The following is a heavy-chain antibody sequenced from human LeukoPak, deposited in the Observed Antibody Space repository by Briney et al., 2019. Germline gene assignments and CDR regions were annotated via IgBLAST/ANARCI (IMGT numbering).Heavy chain of an antibody. D-gene: IGHD6-13*01. CDR2: ISGRGGST. V-gene: IGHV3-23*01. J-gene: IGHJ4*02. CDR1: GFTFSSYA. Sequence: GWSLRLSCAASGFTFSSYAMSWVRQAPGKGLEWVSAISGRGGSTYYADSVKVRFTISRDNSKNTLYLQMNSLRAEATAVYYCAKGVSSWYEGHLDYWGQGTLVTVSS. CDR3: AKGVSSWYEGHLDY.